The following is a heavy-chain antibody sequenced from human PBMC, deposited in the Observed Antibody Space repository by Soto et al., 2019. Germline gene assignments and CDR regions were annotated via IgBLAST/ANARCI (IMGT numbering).Heavy chain of an antibody. J-gene: IGHJ4*02. CDR2: IVVGSGNT. CDR3: AAMSIYYDDSGYPSPVFFDY. Sequence: GASVKVSCKASGFTFTSSAVQWMRQARGQRLEWIGWIVVGSGNTNYAQKFHERVTTTRDMSTNTAYMELSSLRSEDTAVYYCAAMSIYYDDSGYPSPVFFDYWGQGTLVTVSS. V-gene: IGHV1-58*01. CDR1: GFTFTSSA. D-gene: IGHD3-22*01.